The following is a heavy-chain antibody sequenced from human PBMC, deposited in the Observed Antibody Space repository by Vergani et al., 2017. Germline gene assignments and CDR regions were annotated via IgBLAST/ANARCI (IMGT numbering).Heavy chain of an antibody. J-gene: IGHJ4*02. CDR1: GGSISSSSYY. CDR2: IYYSGST. D-gene: IGHD1-26*01. Sequence: QLQLQESGPGLVKPSETLSLTCTVSGGSISSSSYYWGWIRQPPGKGLEWIGSIYYSGSTYYTPSLKSRVTISVDTSQNQFSLKLSSVTAADTSVYYCARWTWALFDYWGQGTLVTVSS. CDR3: ARWTWALFDY. V-gene: IGHV4-39*01.